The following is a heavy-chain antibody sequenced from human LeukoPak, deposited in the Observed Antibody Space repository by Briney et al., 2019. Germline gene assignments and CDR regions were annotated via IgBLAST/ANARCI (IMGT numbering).Heavy chain of an antibody. J-gene: IGHJ4*02. Sequence: SETLSLTCTVSGGSISSYYWSWIRHPPGKGLEWIGYIYYSGSTNYNPSLKSRVTISVDTSKNQFSQKLSSVTAADTAVYYCARDTHPRGLGFDYWGQGTLVTVSS. CDR3: ARDTHPRGLGFDY. V-gene: IGHV4-59*01. D-gene: IGHD3-22*01. CDR2: IYYSGST. CDR1: GGSISSYY.